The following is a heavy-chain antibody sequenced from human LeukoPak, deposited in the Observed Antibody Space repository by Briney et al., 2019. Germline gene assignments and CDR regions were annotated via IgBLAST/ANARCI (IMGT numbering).Heavy chain of an antibody. D-gene: IGHD6-13*01. J-gene: IGHJ4*02. V-gene: IGHV1-46*01. CDR2: ISPSGGST. CDR3: ARSSIIAAAGPYYFDY. Sequence: ASVKVSCKAFGYTFTGYWMHWVRQAPGQGPEWMGVISPSGGSTIYAQKFKGRVTLTRDMSTSTDYLELSSLRSEDTAVYYCARSSIIAAAGPYYFDYWGQGTLVTVSS. CDR1: GYTFTGYW.